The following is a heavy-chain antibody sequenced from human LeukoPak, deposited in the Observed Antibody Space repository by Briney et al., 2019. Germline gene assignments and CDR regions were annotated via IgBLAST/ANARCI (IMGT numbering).Heavy chain of an antibody. V-gene: IGHV3-30*18. CDR1: GFTFSSYG. CDR2: ISYDGSNK. D-gene: IGHD4-17*01. J-gene: IGHJ4*02. Sequence: GGSLRLSCAASGFTFSSYGMHWVRQAPGKGLEWVAVISYDGSNKYYADSVKGRFTISRDNSKNTLYLQMNSLRAEDTAVYYCAKGGRAAVTVGPFDYWGQGTLVTVSS. CDR3: AKGGRAAVTVGPFDY.